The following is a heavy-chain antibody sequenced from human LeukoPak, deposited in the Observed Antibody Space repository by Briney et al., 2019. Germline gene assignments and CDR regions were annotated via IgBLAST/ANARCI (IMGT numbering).Heavy chain of an antibody. CDR2: ISYDGSNK. J-gene: IGHJ4*02. Sequence: GGSLRLSCAASGFTFSSYAVHWVRQAPGKGLEWVALISYDGSNKYYADSVKGRFTISRDNSKNTLYLQMNSLRAEDTAVYYCAKDFNWNLLDYWGQGTLVTVSS. CDR3: AKDFNWNLLDY. CDR1: GFTFSSYA. V-gene: IGHV3-30*18. D-gene: IGHD1-20*01.